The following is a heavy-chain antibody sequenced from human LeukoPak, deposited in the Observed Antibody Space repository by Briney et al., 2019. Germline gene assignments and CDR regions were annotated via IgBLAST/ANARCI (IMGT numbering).Heavy chain of an antibody. Sequence: GGSLRLFCAASGFTFSSYSMNWVRQAPGKGLEWVSSISSSSRYTFYVDSVKGRFTISRDNAKNSLYLQMNSLRVEDTAVYYCARDGARGYDFRPQDHWGQGTLVSVS. CDR1: GFTFSSYS. CDR2: ISSSSRYT. V-gene: IGHV3-21*01. D-gene: IGHD3-3*01. J-gene: IGHJ4*02. CDR3: ARDGARGYDFRPQDH.